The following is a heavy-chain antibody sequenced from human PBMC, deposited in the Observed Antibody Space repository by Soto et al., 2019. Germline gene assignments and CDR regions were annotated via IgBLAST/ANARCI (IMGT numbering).Heavy chain of an antibody. Sequence: QVQLVESGGGVVQPGRSLRLSCAASGFTFSSYGMHWVRQAPGKGLEWVAVIWYDGSNKYYADSVKGRFTISRDNSKNTLYLQMNSLRAEDTAVYYCARDPGYSYANDAFDIWGQGTMVNVSS. CDR1: GFTFSSYG. CDR2: IWYDGSNK. D-gene: IGHD5-18*01. CDR3: ARDPGYSYANDAFDI. V-gene: IGHV3-33*01. J-gene: IGHJ3*02.